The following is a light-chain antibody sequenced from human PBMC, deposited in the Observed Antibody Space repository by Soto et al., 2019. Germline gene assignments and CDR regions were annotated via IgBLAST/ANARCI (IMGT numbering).Light chain of an antibody. Sequence: EVVLVQSPAALSLSPGEIATLSVRASQSLTIYLAWYQQKPGQSPRLLIYYSSNRATGIPPRFSGSGSGTDFTLTISRLEPEDFAVYYCQQYGSSPPGWTFGQGSKVDIK. V-gene: IGKV3-20*01. J-gene: IGKJ1*01. CDR2: YSS. CDR1: QSLTIY. CDR3: QQYGSSPPGWT.